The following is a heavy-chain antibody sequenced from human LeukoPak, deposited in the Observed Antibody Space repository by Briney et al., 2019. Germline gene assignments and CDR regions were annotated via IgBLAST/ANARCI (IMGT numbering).Heavy chain of an antibody. J-gene: IGHJ4*02. V-gene: IGHV3-23*01. D-gene: IGHD5-12*01. CDR1: GFTFSSYA. CDR2: ISGSGGST. Sequence: GGSLRLPCAASGFTFSSYAMSWVRQAPGKGLEWVSAISGSGGSTYYADSVKGRFTISRDNSKNTLYLQMNSLRAEDTAVYYCAKGPGYSGYGDYWGQGTLVTVSS. CDR3: AKGPGYSGYGDY.